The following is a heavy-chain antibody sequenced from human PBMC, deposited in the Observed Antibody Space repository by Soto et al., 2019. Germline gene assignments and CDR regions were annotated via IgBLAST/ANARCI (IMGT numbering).Heavy chain of an antibody. CDR3: ARETAGYTSTSAFDY. CDR2: ISSTSTYI. D-gene: IGHD6-13*01. J-gene: IGHJ4*02. Sequence: GGSLRLSCAAAGFTFSTYSMNWVRQAPGKGLEWISSISSTSTYIYYADSLKGRFTISRDNTKNSLYLQINSLRDDDTAVYYCARETAGYTSTSAFDYWGQGALVTVSS. V-gene: IGHV3-21*01. CDR1: GFTFSTYS.